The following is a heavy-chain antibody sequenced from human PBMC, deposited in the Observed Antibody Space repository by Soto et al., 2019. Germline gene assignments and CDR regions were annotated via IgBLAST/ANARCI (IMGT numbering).Heavy chain of an antibody. CDR3: ARSTCSFNCYYFDC. CDR2: ISFDGGNK. D-gene: IGHD1-20*01. CDR1: GFTFSNYA. V-gene: IGHV3-30-3*01. Sequence: QVQLVESGGGVVQPGGSLTLSCAASGFTFSNYARHWVRQAPGKGLEWVAVISFDGGNKYYADSVKGRFTISRDNSKNTLYLQMNSLRAEDTAVYYCARSTCSFNCYYFDCWGQGTLVTVSS. J-gene: IGHJ4*02.